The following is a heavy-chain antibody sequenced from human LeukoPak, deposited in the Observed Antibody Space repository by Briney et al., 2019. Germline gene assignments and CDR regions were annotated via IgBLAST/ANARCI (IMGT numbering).Heavy chain of an antibody. CDR2: ISSSSSYI. D-gene: IGHD3-9*01. J-gene: IGHJ4*02. Sequence: GGSLRLSCAASGFTFSSYSMNWVRQAPGKGLEWVSSISSSSSYIYYADSVKGRFTISRDNAKNSLYLQMNSLRAEDTAVYYCARVHILTGYYKGGRQYYSDYWGQGTLVTVSS. CDR3: ARVHILTGYYKGGRQYYSDY. CDR1: GFTFSSYS. V-gene: IGHV3-21*04.